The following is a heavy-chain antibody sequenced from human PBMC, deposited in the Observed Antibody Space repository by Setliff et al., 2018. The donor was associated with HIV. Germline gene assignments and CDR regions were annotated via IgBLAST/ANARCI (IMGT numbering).Heavy chain of an antibody. V-gene: IGHV4-39*01. CDR2: IYYSGAT. J-gene: IGHJ3*01. Sequence: SETLSLTCAVFGGSFTDIGGSFTDYYWIWIRQPPGKGLEWIGSIYYSGATYYNPSLKSRVTISVDTSKNQFSLNVNSVTAADTAVYYCASYGGGSENDAFRVWGQGTMVT. CDR1: GGSFTDIGGSFTDYY. D-gene: IGHD4-17*01. CDR3: ASYGGGSENDAFRV.